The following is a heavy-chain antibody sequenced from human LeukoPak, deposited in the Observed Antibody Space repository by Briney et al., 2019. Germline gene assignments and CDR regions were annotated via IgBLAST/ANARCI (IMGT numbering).Heavy chain of an antibody. CDR2: INHSGST. CDR1: GGSFSGYY. V-gene: IGHV4-34*01. Sequence: PSETLSLTCAVYGGSFSGYYWSWIRQPPGKGREWIGEINHSGSTNYNPSLTSRVTISVDTSKNQFSLKLSSVTAADTAVYYCARVFKDYDFWSGYRNNWFDPWGQGTLVTVSS. CDR3: ARVFKDYDFWSGYRNNWFDP. D-gene: IGHD3-3*01. J-gene: IGHJ5*02.